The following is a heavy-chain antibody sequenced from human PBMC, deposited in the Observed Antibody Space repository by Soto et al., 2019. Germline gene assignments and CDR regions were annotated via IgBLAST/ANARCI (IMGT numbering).Heavy chain of an antibody. Sequence: EVHLVETGGGLVQPGGSLRLSCAASGSSISSHWMSWVRQAPGKGLEWVANINQDGTKIHYVDSVKGRFTISRDNAKNSLHLQLSSLRADDTAVYFCARGEEWLLLSLQGVFDLWGQGTLVTVSS. V-gene: IGHV3-7*03. CDR1: GSSISSHW. CDR3: ARGEEWLLLSLQGVFDL. CDR2: INQDGTKI. J-gene: IGHJ4*02. D-gene: IGHD3-3*01.